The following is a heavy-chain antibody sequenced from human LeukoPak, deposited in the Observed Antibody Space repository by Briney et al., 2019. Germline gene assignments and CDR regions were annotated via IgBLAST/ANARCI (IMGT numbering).Heavy chain of an antibody. CDR1: GGSISSGDYY. CDR2: IYYSGST. V-gene: IGHV4-30-4*01. Sequence: PSETLSLTCTVSGGSISSGDYYWSWIRQPPGKGLEWIEYIYYSGSTYYNPSLKSRVTISVDTSKNQFSLKLSSVTAADTAVYYCARGRPSLHGDPPFFDYWGQGTLVTVSS. CDR3: ARGRPSLHGDPPFFDY. D-gene: IGHD4-17*01. J-gene: IGHJ4*02.